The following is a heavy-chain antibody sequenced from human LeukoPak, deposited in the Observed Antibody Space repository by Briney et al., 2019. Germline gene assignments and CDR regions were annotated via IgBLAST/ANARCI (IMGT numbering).Heavy chain of an antibody. V-gene: IGHV1-2*06. J-gene: IGHJ4*02. CDR1: GYTFTGYY. CDR3: ASLLHAAMYYFDY. CDR2: INPNSGGT. Sequence: VASVKVSCKASGYTFTGYYMHWVRQAPGQGLEWMGRINPNSGGTNYAQKFQGRVTMTRDTSISTAYMELSRLRSDDTAVYYCASLLHAAMYYFDYWGQGTLVTVSS. D-gene: IGHD6-25*01.